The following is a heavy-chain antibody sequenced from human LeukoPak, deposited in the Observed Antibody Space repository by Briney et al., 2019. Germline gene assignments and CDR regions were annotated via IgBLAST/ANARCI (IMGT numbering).Heavy chain of an antibody. J-gene: IGHJ4*02. CDR3: ARGPTDYGDYGVVYY. CDR2: ISYDGNNK. Sequence: PGGSLRLSCAASGFTFSTYAMHWVRQAPGKGLEWVAVISYDGNNKYYADSVKGRFTISRDNSKNTLYLQMSSLRAEDTAVYYCARGPTDYGDYGVVYYWGQGTLVTVSS. CDR1: GFTFSTYA. D-gene: IGHD4-17*01. V-gene: IGHV3-30*04.